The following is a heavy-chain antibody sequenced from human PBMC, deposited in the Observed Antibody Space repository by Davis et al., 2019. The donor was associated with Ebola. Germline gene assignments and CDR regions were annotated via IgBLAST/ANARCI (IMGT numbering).Heavy chain of an antibody. J-gene: IGHJ6*02. D-gene: IGHD6-13*01. CDR3: ARGSDSNSWYPYYYYYGMDV. Sequence: GESPKIPCAASGFTFRNYWMHRVRQAPGKGLVWVSRINSDGSTTNYADSVKGRFTISRDNAKKSLYLQMNSLRAEDTAVYYCARGSDSNSWYPYYYYYGMDVWGQGTTVTVSS. CDR2: INSDGSTT. CDR1: GFTFRNYW. V-gene: IGHV3-74*01.